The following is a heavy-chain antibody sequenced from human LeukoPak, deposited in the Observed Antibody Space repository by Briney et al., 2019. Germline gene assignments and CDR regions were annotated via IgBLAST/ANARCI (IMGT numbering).Heavy chain of an antibody. CDR1: VFTFSSCS. CDR3: ARAQGGNYDFWSGYYCFDY. D-gene: IGHD3-3*01. CDR2: ISSSSSYI. J-gene: IGHJ4*02. V-gene: IGHV3-21*01. Sequence: IPGGSLRLSCAGSVFTFSSCSMNWVRQAPGKGLEWVSSISSSSSYIYYADSVKGRFTISRDNAKNSLYLQMNSLRAEDTAVYYCARAQGGNYDFWSGYYCFDYWGQGTLVTISS.